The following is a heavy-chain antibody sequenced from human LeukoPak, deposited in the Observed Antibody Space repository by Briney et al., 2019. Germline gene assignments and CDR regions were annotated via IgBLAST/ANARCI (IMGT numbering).Heavy chain of an antibody. CDR3: ARMGSGSYIVAMELAY. V-gene: IGHV4-59*01. CDR2: IYYSGST. CDR1: GGSISSYY. Sequence: PSETLSLTCTVSGGSISSYYWSWIRQPPGKGLEWIGYIYYSGSTNYNPSLKSRVTISVDTSKNQFSLKLSSVTAADTAVYYCARMGSGSYIVAMELAYWGQGTLVTVSS. D-gene: IGHD5-12*01. J-gene: IGHJ4*02.